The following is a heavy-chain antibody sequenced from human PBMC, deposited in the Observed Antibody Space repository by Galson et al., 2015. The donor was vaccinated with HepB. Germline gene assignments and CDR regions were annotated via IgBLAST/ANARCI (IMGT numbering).Heavy chain of an antibody. CDR3: ARPRHWGSWGAGYAFDI. Sequence: SLRLSCAASGFTFSSYAMRWVRQAPGKGLEWVAVISYDGSNKYYADSVKGRFTISRDNSKNTLYLQMNSLRAEDTAVYYCARPRHWGSWGAGYAFDIWGQGTMVTVSS. D-gene: IGHD7-27*01. V-gene: IGHV3-30-3*01. CDR1: GFTFSSYA. CDR2: ISYDGSNK. J-gene: IGHJ3*02.